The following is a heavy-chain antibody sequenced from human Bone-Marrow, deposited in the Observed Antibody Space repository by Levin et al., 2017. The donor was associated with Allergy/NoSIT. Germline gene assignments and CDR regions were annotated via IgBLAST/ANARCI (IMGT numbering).Heavy chain of an antibody. J-gene: IGHJ4*02. CDR3: ARESDGVVVTAEIDY. D-gene: IGHD2-21*02. V-gene: IGHV3-48*04. CDR2: ISSSSSTI. CDR1: GFTFSSYS. Sequence: AGGSLRLSCAASGFTFSSYSMNWVRQAPGKGLEWVSYISSSSSTIYYADSVKGRFTISRDNAKNSLYLQMNSLRAEDTAVYYCARESDGVVVTAEIDYWGQGTLVTVSS.